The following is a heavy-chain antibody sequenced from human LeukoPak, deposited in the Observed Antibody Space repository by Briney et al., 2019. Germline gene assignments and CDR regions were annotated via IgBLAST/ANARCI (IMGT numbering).Heavy chain of an antibody. CDR1: GYTFSGDY. Sequence: ASVKVSCKASGYTFSGDYMHWVRQAPGQGLEWMGRINPNSGGTNYAQKFQGRVTMTRDTSISTAYMELSRLTSDDTAVYYCARVRNLYSGSFASWGQGTLVTLSS. J-gene: IGHJ4*02. D-gene: IGHD1-26*01. CDR3: ARVRNLYSGSFAS. CDR2: INPNSGGT. V-gene: IGHV1-2*06.